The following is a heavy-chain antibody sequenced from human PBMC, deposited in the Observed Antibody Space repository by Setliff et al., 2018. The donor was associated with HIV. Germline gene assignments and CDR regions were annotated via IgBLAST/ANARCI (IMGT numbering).Heavy chain of an antibody. J-gene: IGHJ3*02. V-gene: IGHV3-74*01. Sequence: PGESLKISCAASGFSLTSYGMHWVRQAPGKGLVWVSRINGDGSFTVYADSVKGRFTISRDNSKNTLYLQMNSVRGEDTAVYYCTSWGVPRDGFDIWGHGTKVTVSS. CDR3: TSWGVPRDGFDI. D-gene: IGHD3-16*01. CDR2: INGDGSFT. CDR1: GFSLTSYG.